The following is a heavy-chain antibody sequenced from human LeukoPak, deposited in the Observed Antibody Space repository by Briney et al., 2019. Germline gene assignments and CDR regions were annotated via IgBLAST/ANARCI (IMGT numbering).Heavy chain of an antibody. J-gene: IGHJ4*02. D-gene: IGHD2-15*01. V-gene: IGHV5-51*01. CDR3: ATDRYCSGGSCSFDY. CDR2: IYPGDSDT. Sequence: GESLKISCKGSGYSFNTYWIAWVGQMPGKGLEWMGVIYPGDSDTRYSPSFQGQVTMSADKSISTAYLQWSSLKASDTAMYYCATDRYCSGGSCSFDYWGQGTLVTVSS. CDR1: GYSFNTYW.